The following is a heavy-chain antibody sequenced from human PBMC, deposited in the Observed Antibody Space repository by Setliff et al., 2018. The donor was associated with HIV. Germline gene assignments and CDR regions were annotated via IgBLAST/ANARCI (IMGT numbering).Heavy chain of an antibody. D-gene: IGHD6-13*01. CDR1: GGSLSSYY. J-gene: IGHJ4*02. Sequence: SETLSLTCTVSGGSLSSYYWSWIRQPAGKGLEWIGRIYSSGSTNYNPSLKSRLTISIDTSKNQFSLKLRSATATDTALYYCARVSSSYYFLGAFDSWGQGTLVTVSS. CDR3: ARVSSSYYFLGAFDS. CDR2: IYSSGST. V-gene: IGHV4-4*07.